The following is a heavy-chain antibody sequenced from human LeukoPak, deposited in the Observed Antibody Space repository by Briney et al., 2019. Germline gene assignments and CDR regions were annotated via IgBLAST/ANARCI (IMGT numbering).Heavy chain of an antibody. CDR3: ARDGSSGLRTFEI. Sequence: SETLSLTCTVSGGSIGSYYWSWIRQPPGKGLEWIGYIYYSGSTNYNPSLKSRVTTSVDTSKNQFSLKLSSVTAADTAVYYCARDGSSGLRTFEIWGQGTMVTVSS. CDR1: GGSIGSYY. D-gene: IGHD3-22*01. J-gene: IGHJ3*02. V-gene: IGHV4-59*01. CDR2: IYYSGST.